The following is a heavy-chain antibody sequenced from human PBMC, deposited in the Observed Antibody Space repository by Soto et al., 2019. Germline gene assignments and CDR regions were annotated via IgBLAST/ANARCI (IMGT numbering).Heavy chain of an antibody. CDR2: IYYSGST. J-gene: IGHJ6*02. V-gene: IGHV4-59*01. CDR3: AREDWAYDWSGNYYYYGMDV. CDR1: GGSISSYY. D-gene: IGHD3-3*01. Sequence: SETLSLTCTVSGGSISSYYWSWIRQPPGKGLEWIGYIYYSGSTNYNPSLKSRVTISVDTSKNQFSLKLSSVTAADTAVYYCAREDWAYDWSGNYYYYGMDVWGQGTTVTVSS.